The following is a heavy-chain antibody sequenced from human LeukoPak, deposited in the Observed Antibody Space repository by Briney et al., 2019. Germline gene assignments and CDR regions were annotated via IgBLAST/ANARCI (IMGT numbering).Heavy chain of an antibody. CDR1: GGTFSSYA. CDR2: IVPIFGTA. D-gene: IGHD2-15*01. Sequence: GAPVKVSCKASGGTFSSYAISWVRQAPGQGLEWMGGIVPIFGTANYAQKFQGRVTITTDESTSTAYMELSSLRSEDTAVYYCAKAGYCSGGSCYQSWFDPWGQGTLVTVSS. J-gene: IGHJ5*02. V-gene: IGHV1-69*05. CDR3: AKAGYCSGGSCYQSWFDP.